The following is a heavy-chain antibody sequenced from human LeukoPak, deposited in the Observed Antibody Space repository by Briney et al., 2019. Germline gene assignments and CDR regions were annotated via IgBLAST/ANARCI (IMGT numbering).Heavy chain of an antibody. V-gene: IGHV4-39*07. J-gene: IGHJ4*02. CDR3: ARDYRMTVIVD. CDR1: GGSISSSGYY. CDR2: ISHSGST. D-gene: IGHD3-22*01. Sequence: SETLSLTCSVSGGSISSSGYYWGWIRQPPVKGLEWIGSISHSGSTYYNPSLKSRVTILVDTSKNQFSLNLRSVTAADTGVYYCARDYRMTVIVDWGLGTLVTVSS.